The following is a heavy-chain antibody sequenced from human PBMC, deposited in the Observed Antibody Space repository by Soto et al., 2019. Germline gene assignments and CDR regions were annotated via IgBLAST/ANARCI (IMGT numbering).Heavy chain of an antibody. CDR2: ISQSGNT. CDR3: ARAPKVSGSSQTRPDF. V-gene: IGHV4-34*01. J-gene: IGHJ4*02. D-gene: IGHD6-6*01. CDR1: SGSFSGYY. Sequence: SETLSLTCSIYSGSFSGYYWSWIRQPPGKGLEWIGEISQSGNTNYSPSLKSRVSISIDTSKKQFSLNLASVSAADTAVYYCARAPKVSGSSQTRPDFWSQGTLVTVSS.